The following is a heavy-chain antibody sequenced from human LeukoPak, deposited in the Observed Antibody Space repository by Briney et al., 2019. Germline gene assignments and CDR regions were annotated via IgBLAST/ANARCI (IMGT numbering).Heavy chain of an antibody. D-gene: IGHD3-3*01. CDR1: GFTVSSNY. CDR3: AKEAITRWFDP. Sequence: GGSLRLSCAASGFTVSSNYMSWVRQAPGKGLEWVSVIYSGGSTYYADSVKGRFTISRDNSKNTLYLQMNSLRAEDTAVYYCAKEAITRWFDPWGQGTLVTVSS. V-gene: IGHV3-66*02. J-gene: IGHJ5*02. CDR2: IYSGGST.